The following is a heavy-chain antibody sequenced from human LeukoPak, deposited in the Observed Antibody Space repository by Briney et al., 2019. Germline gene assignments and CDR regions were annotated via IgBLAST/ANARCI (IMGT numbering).Heavy chain of an antibody. D-gene: IGHD3-22*01. J-gene: IGHJ4*02. CDR3: ARLSDSSGYYPHRYFDY. V-gene: IGHV1-2*06. Sequence: ASVKVSCKASGYTFTGYYMHWVRQAPGQGLEWMGRINPNSGGTSYAQKFQGRVTMTRDTSISTAYMELSRLRSDDTAVYYRARLSDSSGYYPHRYFDYWGQGTLVTVSS. CDR1: GYTFTGYY. CDR2: INPNSGGT.